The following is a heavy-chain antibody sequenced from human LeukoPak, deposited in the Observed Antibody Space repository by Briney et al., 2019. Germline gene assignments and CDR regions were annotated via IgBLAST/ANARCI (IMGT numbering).Heavy chain of an antibody. CDR3: ARDGRGMVVAGNYYYGMDV. J-gene: IGHJ6*02. CDR1: GGSISSYY. V-gene: IGHV4-59*01. Sequence: SETLSLTCTVSGGSISSYYWSWIRQPPGKGLEWIGYIYYSGSTNYNPSLKSRVTISLDTSKNQFSLKLSSVTAADTAMYYCARDGRGMVVAGNYYYGMDVWGQGTTVTVSS. D-gene: IGHD6-19*01. CDR2: IYYSGST.